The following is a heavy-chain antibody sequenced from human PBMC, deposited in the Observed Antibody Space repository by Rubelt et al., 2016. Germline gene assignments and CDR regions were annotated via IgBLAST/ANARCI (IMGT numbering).Heavy chain of an antibody. CDR2: ISAYNGNT. CDR3: ARGLEMATPDY. D-gene: IGHD5-24*01. J-gene: IGHJ4*02. Sequence: QVQLVQSGAEVKKPGSSVKVSCKASGGTFSSYAISWVRQAPGQGLEWMGWISAYNGNTNFVQKLEGGVTMTPDTSTSAAYMELRGLRSDDTAVYYCARGLEMATPDYWGQGTLVTVSS. CDR1: GGTFSSYA. V-gene: IGHV1-18*01.